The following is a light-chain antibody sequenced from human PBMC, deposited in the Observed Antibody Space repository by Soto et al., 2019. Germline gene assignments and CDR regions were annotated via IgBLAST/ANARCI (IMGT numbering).Light chain of an antibody. V-gene: IGKV1-5*01. CDR1: QSINRW. CDR2: DAS. Sequence: IQMSQSPSPPSAFVRDRVPNPFPASQSINRWLAWYQQKPGKAPKTLIYDASTLERGVPSRFSGSGSGTEFTLTISGLQPDDFATYHCQQYHTYSRTFGQGTKVDIK. J-gene: IGKJ1*01. CDR3: QQYHTYSRT.